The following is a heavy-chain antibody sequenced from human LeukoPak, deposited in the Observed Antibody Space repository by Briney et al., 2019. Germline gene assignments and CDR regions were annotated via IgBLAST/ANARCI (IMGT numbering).Heavy chain of an antibody. D-gene: IGHD4-17*01. J-gene: IGHJ4*02. CDR3: ASRRGYYGGYVY. V-gene: IGHV3-7*01. CDR2: IKQDGSEK. CDR1: GFTLRSYW. Sequence: SGGSLRLSCAASGFTLRSYWMSWVRPAPGKGLEWVANIKQDGSEKYYVDSVKGRFTISRDNAKNSLYLQMNSLRAEDTAVYYCASRRGYYGGYVYWGQGTLVTVCS.